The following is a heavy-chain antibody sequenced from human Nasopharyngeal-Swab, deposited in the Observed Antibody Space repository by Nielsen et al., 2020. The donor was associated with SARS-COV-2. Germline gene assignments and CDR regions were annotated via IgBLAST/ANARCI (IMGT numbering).Heavy chain of an antibody. CDR2: IIPILGIA. CDR1: GGTFSSYA. V-gene: IGHV1-69*04. D-gene: IGHD1-26*01. J-gene: IGHJ4*02. Sequence: SVKVSCKASGGTFSSYAISWVRQAPGQGLEWMGRIIPILGIANYAQKFQGRVTITADKSTSTAYMELSSLRSEDTAVYYCTREWESGPDYWGQGTLVTVSS. CDR3: TREWESGPDY.